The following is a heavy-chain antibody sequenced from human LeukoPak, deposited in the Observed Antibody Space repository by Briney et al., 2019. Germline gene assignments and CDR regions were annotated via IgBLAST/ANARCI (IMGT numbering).Heavy chain of an antibody. Sequence: GGSLRLSCAASGFTFSGYALTWVRHAPGMGLGWVSAIRGSVGGTYYADSVQGRFTISRDNSRNTLYLRMNRLRAEDTAIYYCAKVGRGDMLRGLITKGFFDYWGQGTLVTVSS. CDR3: AKVGRGDMLRGLITKGFFDY. CDR2: IRGSVGGT. V-gene: IGHV3-23*01. J-gene: IGHJ4*02. D-gene: IGHD3-10*01. CDR1: GFTFSGYA.